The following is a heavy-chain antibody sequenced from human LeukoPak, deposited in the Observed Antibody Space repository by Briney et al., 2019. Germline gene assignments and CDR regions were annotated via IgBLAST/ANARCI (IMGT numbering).Heavy chain of an antibody. Sequence: GGSLRLSCTTSGFNFRAYWMGWVRQAPGKGLEWVAVISYDGSNKYYADSVKGRFTISRDNSKNTLYLQMNSLRAEDTAVYYCASPDSGYDSSVADYWGQGTLVTVSS. CDR2: ISYDGSNK. CDR3: ASPDSGYDSSVADY. CDR1: GFNFRAYW. V-gene: IGHV3-30*19. D-gene: IGHD5-12*01. J-gene: IGHJ4*02.